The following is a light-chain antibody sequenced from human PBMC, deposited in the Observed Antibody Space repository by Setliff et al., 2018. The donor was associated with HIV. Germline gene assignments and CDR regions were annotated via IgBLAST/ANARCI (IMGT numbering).Light chain of an antibody. V-gene: IGLV2-14*02. Sequence: QSALAQPASVSGSPGQSISISCTGTSSDIGTYKLVSWYQQHPGKAPRLMIYEVTKRPSGVSNRFSGSKSGNTASLTISGLQAEDEADYYCSSYTSSSTYVFGTGTKVTVL. J-gene: IGLJ1*01. CDR1: SSDIGTYKL. CDR2: EVT. CDR3: SSYTSSSTYV.